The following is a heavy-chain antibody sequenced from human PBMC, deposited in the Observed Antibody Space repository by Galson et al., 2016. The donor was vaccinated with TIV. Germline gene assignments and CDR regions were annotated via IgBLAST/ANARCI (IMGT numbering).Heavy chain of an antibody. CDR2: LSSTLSDT. Sequence: SLRLSCATSGFTFSGSSMSWVSQAPGKGLEWVSFLSSTLSDTFYADSVKGRFSISRDNTKNSVSLQMNNLSAEDMAVYYCVSSRGTDFWRNVDFWGQGTLVTVSS. V-gene: IGHV3-21*01. CDR3: VSSRGTDFWRNVDF. D-gene: IGHD3-3*01. CDR1: GFTFSGSS. J-gene: IGHJ4*02.